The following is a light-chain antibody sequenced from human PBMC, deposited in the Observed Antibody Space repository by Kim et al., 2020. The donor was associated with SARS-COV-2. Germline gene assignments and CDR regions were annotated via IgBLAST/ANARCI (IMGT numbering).Light chain of an antibody. J-gene: IGLJ3*02. V-gene: IGLV4-69*01. CDR2: LHSDGSH. CDR1: SGHNNYA. Sequence: QPVLTPSPSASASLGASVKLTCTLNSGHNNYAIAWHQQQPGKGPRFLMKLHSDGSHTKGDGIPDRFSGSRSGAERYLTISSLQSEDEAVYYCQTWASGIQVFGGGTKVTVL. CDR3: QTWASGIQV.